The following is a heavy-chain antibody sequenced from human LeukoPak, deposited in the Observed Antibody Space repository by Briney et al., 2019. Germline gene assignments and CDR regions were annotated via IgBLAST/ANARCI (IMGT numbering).Heavy chain of an antibody. CDR3: ARDGSYYDFWSGYYRTPLYYYYYYMDV. V-gene: IGHV1-69*13. J-gene: IGHJ6*03. Sequence: SVKVSCKASGGTFSSYAISWVRQAPGQGLEWMGGIIPIFGTANYAQKFQGRVTITPHESTSTAYMELSSLRSEDTAVYYCARDGSYYDFWSGYYRTPLYYYYYYMDVWGKGTTVTVSS. CDR1: GGTFSSYA. D-gene: IGHD3-3*01. CDR2: IIPIFGTA.